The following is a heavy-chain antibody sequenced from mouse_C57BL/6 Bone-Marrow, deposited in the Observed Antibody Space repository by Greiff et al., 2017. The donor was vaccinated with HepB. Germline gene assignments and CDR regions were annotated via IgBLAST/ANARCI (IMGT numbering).Heavy chain of an antibody. J-gene: IGHJ2*01. CDR1: GYTFTSYW. D-gene: IGHD1-1*01. CDR3: ARSDYGSRGCYFDY. V-gene: IGHV1-72*01. CDR2: IAPNSGGT. Sequence: VQLQQPGAELVKPGASVKLSCKASGYTFTSYWMHWVKQRPGRGLEWIGRIAPNSGGTKYNEKFKSKATLTVDKPSSTAYMQLSSLTSEDSAVYYCARSDYGSRGCYFDYWGQGTTLTVSS.